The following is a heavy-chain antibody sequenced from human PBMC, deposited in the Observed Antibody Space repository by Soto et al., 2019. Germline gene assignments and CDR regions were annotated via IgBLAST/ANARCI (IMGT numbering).Heavy chain of an antibody. Sequence: QVRRVESGGGVDQPGRSLRLSCTASGFSFSSYAMYWVRQPPGKGLEWVAVISHDGINKHYADSVKGRVTVSRDNSNHSLDLQLNSLRGEDTAMYYCARDMYSSDYFVKWFEPWGQGTLVTVSS. J-gene: IGHJ5*02. D-gene: IGHD6-19*01. V-gene: IGHV3-30-3*01. CDR3: ARDMYSSDYFVKWFEP. CDR1: GFSFSSYA. CDR2: ISHDGINK.